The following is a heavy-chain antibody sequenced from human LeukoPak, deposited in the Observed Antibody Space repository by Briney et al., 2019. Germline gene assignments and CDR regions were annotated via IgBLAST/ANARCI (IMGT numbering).Heavy chain of an antibody. D-gene: IGHD6-13*01. CDR3: AKARMGSSLFDY. Sequence: GGSLRLSCAASGFTFSSYAMTWVRQVPGRRLEWVSSVSDSGTNTYYADSVKDRFTISRDNSKNTLYLQMNSLRAEDTAVYYCAKARMGSSLFDYWGQGTLVTVSS. J-gene: IGHJ4*02. CDR2: VSDSGTNT. V-gene: IGHV3-23*01. CDR1: GFTFSSYA.